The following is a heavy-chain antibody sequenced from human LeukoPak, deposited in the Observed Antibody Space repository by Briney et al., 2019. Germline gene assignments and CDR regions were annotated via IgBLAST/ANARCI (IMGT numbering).Heavy chain of an antibody. CDR2: TYYRSKWYS. Sequence: SQTLSLTCAVSGDSVSSKNGAWNWIRQSPSRGLEWLGRTYYRSKWYSDYAESMEGRMTISQDTSKNQYSLHLNSVTPDDTAVYYCARDLGTTGWHTFDYWGQGTLVTVSS. CDR1: GDSVSSKNGA. D-gene: IGHD6-19*01. CDR3: ARDLGTTGWHTFDY. J-gene: IGHJ4*02. V-gene: IGHV6-1*01.